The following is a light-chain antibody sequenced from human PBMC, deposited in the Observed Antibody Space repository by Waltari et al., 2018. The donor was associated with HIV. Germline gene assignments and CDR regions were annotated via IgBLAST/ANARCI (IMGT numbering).Light chain of an antibody. J-gene: IGKJ2*01. CDR1: QNILNNSNNKNY. CDR3: QQYYSSPPYT. V-gene: IGKV4-1*01. CDR2: WAS. Sequence: DIVMKQSPDSLALSLVETATINCKSSQNILNNSNNKNYLVWYQQKPGQPPKLLIYWASTRESGVPDRFSGGGSGTNFTLTISNLQAEDVAVYYCQQYYSSPPYTFGQGTKLEIK.